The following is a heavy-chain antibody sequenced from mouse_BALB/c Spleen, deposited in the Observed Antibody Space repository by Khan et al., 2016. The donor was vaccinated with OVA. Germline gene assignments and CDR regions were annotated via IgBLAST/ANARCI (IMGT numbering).Heavy chain of an antibody. D-gene: IGHD3-3*01. CDR1: GFTFTDYY. V-gene: IGHV7-3*02. CDR2: IRNKANGYTT. CDR3: ARDRAGDD. Sequence: EVKVVESGGGLVQPGGSLRLSCATSGFTFTDYYMSWVRQPPGKALEWLGFIRNKANGYTTEYSASVKGRFTISRDNSQSILYLQMNTLRAEESATYYCARDRAGDDWGQGTTLTVSS. J-gene: IGHJ2*01.